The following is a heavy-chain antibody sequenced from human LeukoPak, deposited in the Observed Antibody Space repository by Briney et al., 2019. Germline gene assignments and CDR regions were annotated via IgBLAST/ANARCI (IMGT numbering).Heavy chain of an antibody. J-gene: IGHJ4*02. CDR2: IYYSGST. V-gene: IGHV4-39*01. Sequence: SETLSLTCTVSGGSISSSSYYWGWIRQPPGKGLEWIGSIYYSGSTYYNPSLKSRVTISVDTSKNQFSLKLSSVTAADTAVYYCAKGRGWWTYFDYWGQGTLVTVSS. D-gene: IGHD6-19*01. CDR1: GGSISSSSYY. CDR3: AKGRGWWTYFDY.